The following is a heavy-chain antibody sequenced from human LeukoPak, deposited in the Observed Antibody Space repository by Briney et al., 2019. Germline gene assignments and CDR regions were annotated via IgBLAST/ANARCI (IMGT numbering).Heavy chain of an antibody. CDR3: ARGPLEVPASNWFDP. Sequence: SETLSLTCAVYGRSFSGYYWSWIRQPPGKGLEWIGEINHSGSTNYNPSLKSRVTISVDTSKNQFSLKLSSVTAADTAVYYCARGPLEVPASNWFDPWGQGTLVTVSS. V-gene: IGHV4-34*01. D-gene: IGHD2-2*01. CDR2: INHSGST. CDR1: GRSFSGYY. J-gene: IGHJ5*02.